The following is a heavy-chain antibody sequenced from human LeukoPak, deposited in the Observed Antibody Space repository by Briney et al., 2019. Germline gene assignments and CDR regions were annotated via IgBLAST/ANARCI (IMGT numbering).Heavy chain of an antibody. CDR2: TYYGGST. D-gene: IGHD1-26*01. J-gene: IGHJ3*02. Sequence: PSETLSLTCSVSGDSISFHFWSWIRQPPGKGLEWIGHTYYGGSTDYNPSLASRVTVSADTSKNQFSLKLSSVTAADTAVYYCATLGRAAGNAFDIWGQGTVVIVSS. CDR1: GDSISFHF. V-gene: IGHV4-59*11. CDR3: ATLGRAAGNAFDI.